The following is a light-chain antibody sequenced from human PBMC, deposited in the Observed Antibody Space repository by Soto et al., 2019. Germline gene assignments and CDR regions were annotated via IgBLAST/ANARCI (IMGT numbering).Light chain of an antibody. V-gene: IGLV2-14*01. J-gene: IGLJ1*01. Sequence: QSALTQPASVSGSPGQSITISCTGTSSDVGGYNYVSRYQQHPGKAPKLMIYDVSNRPSGVSNRFSGSKSGNTASLTISGLQAEDEAYYYCSSYTRSSRYVFGTGTKVTVL. CDR1: SSDVGGYNY. CDR3: SSYTRSSRYV. CDR2: DVS.